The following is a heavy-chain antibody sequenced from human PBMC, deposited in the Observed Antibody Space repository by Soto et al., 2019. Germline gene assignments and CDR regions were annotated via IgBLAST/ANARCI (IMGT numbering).Heavy chain of an antibody. J-gene: IGHJ5*02. Sequence: ASVKVSCKASGGTFSSYAISWVRQAPGQGLEWMGGIIPIFGTANYAQKFQDRVTITADESTSTAYMELSSLRSEDTAVYYCARDDGPAPGSRNWFDPWGQGTLVTVSS. V-gene: IGHV1-69*13. D-gene: IGHD7-27*01. CDR2: IIPIFGTA. CDR1: GGTFSSYA. CDR3: ARDDGPAPGSRNWFDP.